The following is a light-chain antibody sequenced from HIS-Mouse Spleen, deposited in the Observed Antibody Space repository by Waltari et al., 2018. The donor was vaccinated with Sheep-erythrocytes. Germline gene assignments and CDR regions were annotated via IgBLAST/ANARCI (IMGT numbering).Light chain of an antibody. Sequence: QSALTQPRSVSGSPGQSVTISCTGTSSDVGGYNYVSWYQQHPGKAPKLMVYDVSKRPSGLTYRLSGSKSGNTASLTISGLQAEDEADYYCCSYAGSYNHVFATGTKVTVL. CDR3: CSYAGSYNHV. J-gene: IGLJ1*01. CDR2: DVS. V-gene: IGLV2-11*01. CDR1: SSDVGGYNY.